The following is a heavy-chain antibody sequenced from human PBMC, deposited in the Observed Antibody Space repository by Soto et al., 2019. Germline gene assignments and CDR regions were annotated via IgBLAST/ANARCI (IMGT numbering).Heavy chain of an antibody. CDR3: STAAWGIASSAGGGY. J-gene: IGHJ4*02. CDR2: FDPEDGET. Sequence: ASVKVSCKVSGNTLTELSMHWVRQAPGKGLEWMRGFDPEDGETIYAQKFQGRVTMTQETSTDSAYIGLSSLRSEDTALYCCSTAAWGIASSAGGGYWGQGTLVTVSS. V-gene: IGHV1-24*01. CDR1: GNTLTELS. D-gene: IGHD6-13*01.